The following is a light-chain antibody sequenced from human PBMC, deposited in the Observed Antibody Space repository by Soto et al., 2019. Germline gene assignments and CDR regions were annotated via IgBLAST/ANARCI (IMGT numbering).Light chain of an antibody. Sequence: QSALTQPRSVSGSPGQSVTVSCTGTSRDVAVYSYVSWFQQHPGKAPQLLIYDVTKRPSGVPGRFSGSKSGNTASLTVSGLQADDEADYYCLSYGGSNNYVFGTGTKVTVL. CDR3: LSYGGSNNYV. CDR2: DVT. V-gene: IGLV2-11*01. CDR1: SRDVAVYSY. J-gene: IGLJ1*01.